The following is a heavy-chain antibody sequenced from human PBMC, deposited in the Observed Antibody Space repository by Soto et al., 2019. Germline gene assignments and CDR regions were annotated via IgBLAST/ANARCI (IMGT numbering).Heavy chain of an antibody. D-gene: IGHD2-15*01. CDR3: ASQVVVAATPGVYYGMDV. CDR1: GGTFSSYA. V-gene: IGHV1-69*12. Sequence: QVQLVQSGAEVKKPGSSVKVSCKASGGTFSSYAISWVRQAPGQGLEWMGGIIPIFGTANYAQKFQGRVTITADESMSTAYMELSSLRSEDTAVYYCASQVVVAATPGVYYGMDVWGQGTTVTVSS. CDR2: IIPIFGTA. J-gene: IGHJ6*02.